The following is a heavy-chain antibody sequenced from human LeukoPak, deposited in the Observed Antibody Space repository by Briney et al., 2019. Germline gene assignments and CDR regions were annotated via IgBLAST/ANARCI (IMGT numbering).Heavy chain of an antibody. V-gene: IGHV1-3*03. CDR3: ASSGGVPAAPYYFDY. D-gene: IGHD2-2*01. CDR1: GYTFTSYA. Sequence: ASVTVSCKDSGYTFTSYAMHWVRQAPGQRLEWMGWINAGNGNTKYSQEFQGRVTITRDTSTSTAYMELSSLRSEDTAVYYCASSGGVPAAPYYFDYWGQGTLVTVSS. CDR2: INAGNGNT. J-gene: IGHJ4*02.